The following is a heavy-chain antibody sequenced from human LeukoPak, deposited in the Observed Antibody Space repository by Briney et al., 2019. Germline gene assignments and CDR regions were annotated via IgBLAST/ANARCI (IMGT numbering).Heavy chain of an antibody. J-gene: IGHJ4*02. V-gene: IGHV4-31*03. CDR3: ATSLHTYYYDSSGYSPPVPHHKFDY. CDR1: GGSISSGGYY. D-gene: IGHD3-22*01. Sequence: PPETLSLTCTVSGGSISSGGYYWSWIRQHPGKGLEWIGYIYYSGSTYYNPSLKSRVTISVDTSKNQFSLKLSSVTAADTAVYYCATSLHTYYYDSSGYSPPVPHHKFDYWGQGTLVTVSS. CDR2: IYYSGST.